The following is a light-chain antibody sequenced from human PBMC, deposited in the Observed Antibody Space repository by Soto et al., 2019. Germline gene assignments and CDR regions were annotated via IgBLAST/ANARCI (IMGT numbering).Light chain of an antibody. V-gene: IGKV1-9*01. Sequence: DIPLTQSPSFLSASVGDRVTITCRASQGISSYLAWYQQKPGKAPKLLIYAASTLRSGVPSRFSGSGSGTEFTLTISSLQPEDVATYYCQQLNSYPRLTFGGGTKVEIK. J-gene: IGKJ4*01. CDR1: QGISSY. CDR2: AAS. CDR3: QQLNSYPRLT.